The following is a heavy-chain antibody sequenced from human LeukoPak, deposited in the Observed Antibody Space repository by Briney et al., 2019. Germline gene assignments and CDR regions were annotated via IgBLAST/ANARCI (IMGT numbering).Heavy chain of an antibody. CDR2: IYYSGST. Sequence: SSETLSLTCTVSGGSISSYYWSWIRQPPGKGLEWIGYIYYSGSTNYNPSLKSRVTISVDTSKNQFSLKLSSVTAADTAVYYCARDDRNWGYFDYLGQGTLVTVSS. J-gene: IGHJ4*02. D-gene: IGHD1-14*01. CDR1: GGSISSYY. V-gene: IGHV4-59*01. CDR3: ARDDRNWGYFDY.